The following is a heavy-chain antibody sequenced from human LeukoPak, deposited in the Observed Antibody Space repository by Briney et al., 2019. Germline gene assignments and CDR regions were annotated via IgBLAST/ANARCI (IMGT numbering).Heavy chain of an antibody. CDR2: ISYDGSNK. CDR3: AKWFVSFDI. V-gene: IGHV3-30*18. J-gene: IGHJ3*02. D-gene: IGHD2-21*01. CDR1: GFTFSSYG. Sequence: GGSLRLSCAASGFTFSSYGMHWVRQAPGKGLEWVAVISYDGSNKYYADSVKGRFTISRDNSKNTLYLQMYNLIAEDTAVYYCAKWFVSFDIWGQGTMVTVSS.